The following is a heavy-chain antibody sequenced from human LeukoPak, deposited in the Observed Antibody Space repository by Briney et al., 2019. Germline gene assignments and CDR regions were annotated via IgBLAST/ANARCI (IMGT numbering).Heavy chain of an antibody. CDR3: ARDVGSGYSYGPDY. V-gene: IGHV1-69*06. J-gene: IGHJ4*02. CDR1: GYTFTDYY. D-gene: IGHD5-18*01. Sequence: GASVKVSCKASGYTFTDYYLHWVRQAPGQGLEWMGGIIPIFGTANYAQKFQGRVTITADKSTSTAYMELSSLRSEDTAVYYCARDVGSGYSYGPDYWGQGTLVTVSS. CDR2: IIPIFGTA.